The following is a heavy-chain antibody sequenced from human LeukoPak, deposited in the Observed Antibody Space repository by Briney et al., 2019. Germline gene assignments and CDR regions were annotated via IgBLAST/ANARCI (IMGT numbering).Heavy chain of an antibody. D-gene: IGHD4-17*01. CDR1: GFTVSRNY. Sequence: GGSLRLSCAASGFTVSRNYMSWVRQAPGKGLEWVSVIYSGGSTYYADSVKGRFTISRDNSKNTLYLQMNSLRAEDTAVYYCASSYDYGAYGIDYWGQGTLVTVSS. CDR2: IYSGGST. CDR3: ASSYDYGAYGIDY. J-gene: IGHJ4*02. V-gene: IGHV3-66*01.